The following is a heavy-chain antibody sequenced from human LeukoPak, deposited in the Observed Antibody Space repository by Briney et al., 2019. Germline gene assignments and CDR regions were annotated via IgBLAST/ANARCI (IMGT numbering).Heavy chain of an antibody. CDR1: GGTFSSYA. D-gene: IGHD6-13*01. V-gene: IGHV1-2*02. CDR3: ARGSPEGYSSRWPGN. Sequence: GASVKVSCKASGGTFSSYAISWVRQAPGQGLEWMGWINPNSGGTNYAQKFQGRVTMTRDTSISTAYMELSRLRSDDTAVYYCARGSPEGYSSRWPGNWGQGTLVTVSS. CDR2: INPNSGGT. J-gene: IGHJ4*02.